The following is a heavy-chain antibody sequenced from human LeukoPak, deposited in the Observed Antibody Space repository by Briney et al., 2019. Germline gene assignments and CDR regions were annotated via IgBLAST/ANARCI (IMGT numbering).Heavy chain of an antibody. J-gene: IGHJ3*02. CDR2: INPKSGDT. CDR3: ARDSLMITFGATTWGSVAFDI. Sequence: ASVKVSCKSSGYIFNGYYIHWMRQAPGQGLEWMGWINPKSGDTNYAQEFQGSVTMARDTSINTAYMELSSLRSDDTAVYYCARDSLMITFGATTWGSVAFDIWGQGTMVAVSS. D-gene: IGHD3-16*01. V-gene: IGHV1-2*02. CDR1: GYIFNGYY.